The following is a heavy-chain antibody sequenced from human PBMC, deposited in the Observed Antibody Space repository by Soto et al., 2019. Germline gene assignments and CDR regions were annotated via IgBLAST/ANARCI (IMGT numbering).Heavy chain of an antibody. D-gene: IGHD3-22*01. Sequence: GGSLRLSCAASGFTFSSYAMSWVRQAPGKGLEWVSAISGSGGSTYYADSVKGRFTISRDNSKNTLYLQMNSLRAEDTAVYYCAKDALMEYYYDSSGYSYPDYWGQGTLVTVSS. V-gene: IGHV3-23*01. J-gene: IGHJ4*02. CDR3: AKDALMEYYYDSSGYSYPDY. CDR1: GFTFSSYA. CDR2: ISGSGGST.